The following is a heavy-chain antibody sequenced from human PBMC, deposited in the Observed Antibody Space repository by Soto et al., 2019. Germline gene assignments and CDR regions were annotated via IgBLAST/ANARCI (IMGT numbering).Heavy chain of an antibody. V-gene: IGHV1-69*12. CDR2: FIPIFGTA. D-gene: IGHD3-10*01. CDR3: ARQGSNEYYYYGMDV. CDR1: GGTFSSYA. Sequence: QVQLVQSGAEVKKPGSSVKVSCKASGGTFSSYAISWVRQAPGQGLEWMGGFIPIFGTADYAQRFQGRDTITADESTSTAYMELSSLRSEDTAVYYCARQGSNEYYYYGMDVWGQGTTVTVSS. J-gene: IGHJ6*02.